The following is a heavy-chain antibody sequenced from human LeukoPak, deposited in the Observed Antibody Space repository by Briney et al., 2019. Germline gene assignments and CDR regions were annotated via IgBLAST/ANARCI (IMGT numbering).Heavy chain of an antibody. CDR2: VYYSGRT. CDR3: VREASTSYYDSSGYYRQTETFDV. Sequence: KPSETLSLTCTVSGGSVSSNTYYWNWIRKSPGKGLEWVGFVYYSGRTKYNPSLKSRVTISIDTSKNQVSLKLRSVTAADTAMYFCVREASTSYYDSSGYYRQTETFDVWGQGTMVTVSS. CDR1: GGSVSSNTYY. J-gene: IGHJ3*01. V-gene: IGHV4-61*01. D-gene: IGHD3-22*01.